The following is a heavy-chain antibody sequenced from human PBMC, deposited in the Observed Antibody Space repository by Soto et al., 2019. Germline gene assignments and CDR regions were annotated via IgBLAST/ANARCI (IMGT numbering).Heavy chain of an antibody. CDR1: GGSISSSSYY. CDR2: INHSGST. Sequence: SETLSLTCAVSGGSISSSSYYWGWIRQPPGKGLEWIGSINHSGSTNYNPSLKSRVTISVDTSKNQFSLKLTSVTAADTAVYYCARDKITGLFDYWGQGTLVTVSS. CDR3: ARDKITGLFDY. V-gene: IGHV4-39*07. D-gene: IGHD2-8*02. J-gene: IGHJ4*02.